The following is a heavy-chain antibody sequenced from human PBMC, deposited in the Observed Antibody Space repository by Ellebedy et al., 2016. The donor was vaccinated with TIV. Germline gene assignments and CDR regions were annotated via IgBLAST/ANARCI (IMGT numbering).Heavy chain of an antibody. D-gene: IGHD2-21*02. CDR2: ITTSGDST. CDR3: ARKFDGTADHTDAFDL. V-gene: IGHV3-23*01. Sequence: GESLKLSXAASGFRFSSYAMNWVRQAPGKGPEWVSTITTSGDSTYYSDSVKGRFTISRDNFNSSLYLHMNSLRPDDTAVYFCARKFDGTADHTDAFDLWGQGTMVTVSS. J-gene: IGHJ3*01. CDR1: GFRFSSYA.